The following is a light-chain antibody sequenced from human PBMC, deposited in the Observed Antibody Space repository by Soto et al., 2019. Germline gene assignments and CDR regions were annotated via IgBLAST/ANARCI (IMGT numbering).Light chain of an antibody. CDR1: SGHSSYS. CDR2: VNGDGRH. V-gene: IGLV4-69*01. Sequence: QPVLTQSPSASASLGASVKLTCTLSSGHSSYSIAWHQQQSEKGPRYLMKVNGDGRHTKGDGIPDRFSGSSSGAERYLIISSLQSEDEADYYCQTWGTGIRVFGGGTKVTVL. CDR3: QTWGTGIRV. J-gene: IGLJ3*02.